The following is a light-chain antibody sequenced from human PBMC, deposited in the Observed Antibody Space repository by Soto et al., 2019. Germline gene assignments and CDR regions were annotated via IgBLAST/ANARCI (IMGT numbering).Light chain of an antibody. CDR2: AAS. J-gene: IGKJ1*01. CDR1: QGISNY. V-gene: IGKV1-27*01. Sequence: DIQMTQSPSSLSASVGDRVTITCRASQGISNYLAWYQQKPGKVPKLLIYAASTLQSGVPSRFSGSGSGTDFTRTISILQHEDVATYYCHKYNSARWTFGQGTKVQIK. CDR3: HKYNSARWT.